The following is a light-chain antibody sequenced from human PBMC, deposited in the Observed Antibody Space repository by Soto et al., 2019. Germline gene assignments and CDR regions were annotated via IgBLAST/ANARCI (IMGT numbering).Light chain of an antibody. Sequence: QSALTQPPSASGSPGQSVTISCTGTSSDVGGYNYVSWYQQHPGKAPKLMIYEVSKRPSGVPDRFSGSKSGNTASLTVSGLHAEDEADYYCSSYAGSTHVVFGGGTQLTVL. V-gene: IGLV2-8*01. CDR1: SSDVGGYNY. CDR2: EVS. CDR3: SSYAGSTHVV. J-gene: IGLJ2*01.